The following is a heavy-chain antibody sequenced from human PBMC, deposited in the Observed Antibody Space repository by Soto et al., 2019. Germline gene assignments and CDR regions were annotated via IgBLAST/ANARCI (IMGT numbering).Heavy chain of an antibody. Sequence: GGSLRLSCAASGFTFSSYGIHWVRQAPGKGLEWVAVISYDGSNKYYADSVKGRFTISRDNSKNTLYLQMNSLRAEDTAVYYCAKDNFFTLFRGFITQNNYYGGVVGAQG. J-gene: IGHJ6*02. V-gene: IGHV3-30*18. CDR2: ISYDGSNK. D-gene: IGHD3-10*01. CDR3: AKDNFFTLFRGFITQNNYYGGVV. CDR1: GFTFSSYG.